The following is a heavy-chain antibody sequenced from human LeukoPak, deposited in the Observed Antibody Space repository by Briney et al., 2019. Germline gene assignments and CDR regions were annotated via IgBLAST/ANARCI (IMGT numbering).Heavy chain of an antibody. CDR3: AVKRRQLFTANWPY. J-gene: IGHJ4*01. CDR2: IKEDGTEI. D-gene: IGHD1-1*01. Sequence: PGGSLRLSCAASGFTFSDYWMTWVRQAPGKGLEWVANIKEDGTEIFYADSVKGRFTLSRHNAENSLFLQMSSLRAEDTAVYYCAVKRRQLFTANWPYWGHGTLVTVST. CDR1: GFTFSDYW. V-gene: IGHV3-7*01.